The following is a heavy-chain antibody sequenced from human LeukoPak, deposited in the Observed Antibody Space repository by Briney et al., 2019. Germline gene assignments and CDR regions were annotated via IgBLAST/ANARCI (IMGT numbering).Heavy chain of an antibody. V-gene: IGHV1-8*01. Sequence: ASVKVSCKTSADTLSGDDVHWVRQAPGQGLEWLGWLSPDDGFTGYAQDFQGRLTMTTGTTINTVLMELSGLKSEDTAVYYCATESVISISGVVFHYFDPWGQGTQVTVSS. CDR1: ADTLSGDD. J-gene: IGHJ5*02. CDR2: LSPDDGFT. CDR3: ATESVISISGVVFHYFDP. D-gene: IGHD3-3*01.